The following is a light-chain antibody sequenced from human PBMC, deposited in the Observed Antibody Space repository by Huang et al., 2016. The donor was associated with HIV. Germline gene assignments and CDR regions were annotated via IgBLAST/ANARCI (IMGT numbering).Light chain of an antibody. J-gene: IGKJ1*01. CDR3: QQYQVWPPAT. Sequence: EIVMTQSPATLSLSPGERATLSCRASQRIGTNLAWYQQKPGQAPRLLIYGGSTRASGIPDRFSGSGSGTECTLTIYSLQAEDFAVYYCQQYQVWPPATFGQGTRVEIK. CDR2: GGS. CDR1: QRIGTN. V-gene: IGKV3-15*01.